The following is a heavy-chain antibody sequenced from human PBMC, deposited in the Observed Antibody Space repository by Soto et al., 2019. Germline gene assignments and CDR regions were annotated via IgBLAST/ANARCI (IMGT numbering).Heavy chain of an antibody. Sequence: QVQLVQSGAEVKKPGASVKVSCKASGYTFTGYYMHWVRQAPGQGLEWMGWINPNSGGTHYAQNFQDWVTMIRDTSISTAYMELSRLRSDDTAVYYCARGGLVVVPAAKTDLDPWGQGTLVTVSS. CDR1: GYTFTGYY. D-gene: IGHD2-2*01. CDR2: INPNSGGT. V-gene: IGHV1-2*04. CDR3: ARGGLVVVPAAKTDLDP. J-gene: IGHJ5*02.